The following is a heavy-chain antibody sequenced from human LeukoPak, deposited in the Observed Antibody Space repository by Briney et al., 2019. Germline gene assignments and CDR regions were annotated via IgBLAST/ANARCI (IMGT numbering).Heavy chain of an antibody. CDR1: GGSISSYY. V-gene: IGHV4-59*01. CDR3: ARGDYDSSGYSPHNCFDL. D-gene: IGHD3-22*01. CDR2: VYYSGST. J-gene: IGHJ5*02. Sequence: PSETLSLTCTVSGGSISSYYWSWIRQPPRKGLEWIGYVYYSGSTNYNPSLKSRVTISVDTSKNQFSLNLSSVTAADAAVYSGARGDYDSSGYSPHNCFDLCGQGTLVTVSA.